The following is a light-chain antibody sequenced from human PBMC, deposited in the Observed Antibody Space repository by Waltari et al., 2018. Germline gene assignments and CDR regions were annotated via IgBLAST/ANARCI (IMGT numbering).Light chain of an antibody. CDR3: GAWDSRLSAVV. Sequence: QSVLTQPPSVSAAPGQQVTISCSGSTSNIGNNFVSWYQQLPGTAPRLLIYDNNKRRSGIPDRFSASKSDTSATLGITGLQTGDEADYYCGAWDSRLSAVVFGGGTKLTVL. CDR1: TSNIGNNF. CDR2: DNN. V-gene: IGLV1-51*02. J-gene: IGLJ2*01.